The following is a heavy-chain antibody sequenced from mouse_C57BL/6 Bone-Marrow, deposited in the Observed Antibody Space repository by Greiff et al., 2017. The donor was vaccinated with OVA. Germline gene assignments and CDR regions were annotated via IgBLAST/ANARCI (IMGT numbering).Heavy chain of an antibody. J-gene: IGHJ1*03. V-gene: IGHV3-6*01. CDR1: GYSITSGYY. D-gene: IGHD2-5*01. CDR2: ISYDGSN. CDR3: ASYYSNPWYFDV. Sequence: EVKLMESGPGLVKPSQSLSLTCSVTGYSITSGYYWNWIRQLPGNKLEWMGYISYDGSNNYNPSLKNRISITRDTSKNQFFLKLNSVTTEDTATYYGASYYSNPWYFDVWGTGTTVTVSS.